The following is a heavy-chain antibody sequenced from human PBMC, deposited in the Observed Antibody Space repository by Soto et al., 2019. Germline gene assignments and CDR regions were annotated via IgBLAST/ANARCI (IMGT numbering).Heavy chain of an antibody. J-gene: IGHJ4*02. CDR3: AGRRAYYYDSSGWYFDY. D-gene: IGHD3-22*01. Sequence: GASVKVSCKASGGTFSSYAISWVRQAPGQGLEWMGGIIPIFGTANYAQKFQGRVTITADESTSTAYMELSSLRSEDTAVYYCAGRRAYYYDSSGWYFDYWGQGTLVTGLL. CDR2: IIPIFGTA. V-gene: IGHV1-69*13. CDR1: GGTFSSYA.